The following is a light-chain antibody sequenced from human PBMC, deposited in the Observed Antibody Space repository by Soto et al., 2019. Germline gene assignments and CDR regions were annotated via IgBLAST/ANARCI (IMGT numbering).Light chain of an antibody. V-gene: IGLV2-11*01. Sequence: QSVLTQPRTMSGSPGQSVTVSCIGTSSDVGDYNPVSWYQQHPGKAPKLMIYDVSKRPSGVPDRFPGSKSGNTASLTISGLQAEDEADYYCCSYVGGYSYVFGIGTKVTVL. CDR1: SSDVGDYNP. CDR3: CSYVGGYSYV. J-gene: IGLJ1*01. CDR2: DVS.